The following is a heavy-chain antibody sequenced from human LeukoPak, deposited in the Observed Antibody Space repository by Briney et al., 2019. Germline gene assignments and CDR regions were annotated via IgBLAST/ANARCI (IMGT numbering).Heavy chain of an antibody. CDR2: MSWNRGSI. V-gene: IGHV3-9*01. Sequence: PGGSLRLSCAASGFTFDDYAMHWVRLAPREGLERVSGMSWNRGSIGYADSVKGRFATSRDNAKNSPFLQKHSLRAAANSSDYCSKGPVADSGYDLGGGYFDYWGQGTLVTVSS. CDR3: SKGPVADSGYDLGGGYFDY. D-gene: IGHD5-12*01. J-gene: IGHJ4*02. CDR1: GFTFDDYA.